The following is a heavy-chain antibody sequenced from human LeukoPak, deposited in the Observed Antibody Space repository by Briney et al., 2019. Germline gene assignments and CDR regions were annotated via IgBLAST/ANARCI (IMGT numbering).Heavy chain of an antibody. J-gene: IGHJ4*02. Sequence: SETLSLTCTVSGGSISINNYYWGWIRQPPGKGLEWIGNIYYSGSTYYNPSLKSRVTISVDTSKNQSSLKLSSVTAADTAAYYCARGYDYGDYPSPFDYWGQGTLVTVSS. CDR2: IYYSGST. CDR3: ARGYDYGDYPSPFDY. V-gene: IGHV4-39*07. D-gene: IGHD4-17*01. CDR1: GGSISINNYY.